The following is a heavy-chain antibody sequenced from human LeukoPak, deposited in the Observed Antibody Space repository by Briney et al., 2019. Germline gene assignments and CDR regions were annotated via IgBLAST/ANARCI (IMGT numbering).Heavy chain of an antibody. Sequence: LRLSCAASGFTFSNCGIHWVRQPPGKGLEWIGFIYYSGSTYYNPSLQSRVTISLDKSRNQFSLNLSSMTAADTAVYYCAKARLRGVLDFWGHGTLVTVSS. D-gene: IGHD3-10*01. CDR3: AKARLRGVLDF. V-gene: IGHV4-31*02. CDR2: IYYSGST. J-gene: IGHJ4*01. CDR1: GFTFSNCGIH.